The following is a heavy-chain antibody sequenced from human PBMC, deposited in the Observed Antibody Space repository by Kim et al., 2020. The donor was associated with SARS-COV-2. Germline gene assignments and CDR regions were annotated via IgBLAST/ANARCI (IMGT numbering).Heavy chain of an antibody. V-gene: IGHV3-72*01. CDR1: GFTLNDHF. D-gene: IGHD6-6*01. CDR3: ARDRLHSSISDYSGMDV. J-gene: IGHJ6*02. CDR2: SRNKAKSYTA. Sequence: GGSLRLSCAASGFTLNDHFMVWVRQAPGQGLEWVGRSRNKAKSYTAEYAASVKGRFTILRDDSKNSLYLQMKTEDTAVYYCARDRLHSSISDYSGMDVWGQGTTVTVSS.